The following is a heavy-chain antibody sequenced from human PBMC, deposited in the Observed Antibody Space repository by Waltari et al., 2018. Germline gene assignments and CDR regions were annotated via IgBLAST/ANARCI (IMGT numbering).Heavy chain of an antibody. CDR1: GGSISRGAYS. Sequence: QVQLQESGPGLVKPSQTLSLTCTVSGGSISRGAYSWSWLRPTPGKGLEWIGYIYYSGSTYYNPSLKSLVTISVDTSKNQFSLKLSSVTAADTAVYYCAREVNYYYYGMDVWGQGTTVTVSS. CDR2: IYYSGST. CDR3: AREVNYYYYGMDV. V-gene: IGHV4-30-4*08. J-gene: IGHJ6*02.